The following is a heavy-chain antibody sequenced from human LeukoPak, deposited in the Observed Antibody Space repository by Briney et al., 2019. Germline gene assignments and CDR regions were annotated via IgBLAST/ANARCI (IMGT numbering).Heavy chain of an antibody. J-gene: IGHJ4*02. Sequence: KPSETLSLTCAFYGASFSGYYWRWIRQPPGKGLEWIGEINHSGITTYNPSLKSRVTISVDTSKKQFSLKLNSVTAADTAVYYCAISHKWLLLDYWGQGTLVTVPS. CDR2: INHSGIT. V-gene: IGHV4-34*01. CDR3: AISHKWLLLDY. CDR1: GASFSGYY. D-gene: IGHD2-15*01.